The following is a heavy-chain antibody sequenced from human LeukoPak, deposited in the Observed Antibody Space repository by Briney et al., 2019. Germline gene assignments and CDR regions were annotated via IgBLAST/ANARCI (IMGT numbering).Heavy chain of an antibody. Sequence: ASVMVSCKASGYTFTSYDINWVRQATGQGLGLMGWMNPNSGNTGYGQNFQGRVTMTRNTSISTAYMELSSLRSEDTAVYYCARGLEMDVWGQGTTVTVSS. J-gene: IGHJ6*02. CDR1: GYTFTSYD. CDR2: MNPNSGNT. CDR3: ARGLEMDV. V-gene: IGHV1-8*01.